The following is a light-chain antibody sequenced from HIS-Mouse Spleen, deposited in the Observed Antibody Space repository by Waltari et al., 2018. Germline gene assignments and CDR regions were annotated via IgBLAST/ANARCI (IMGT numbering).Light chain of an antibody. Sequence: SYELTQPPSVSVSPGQTARITCSGDALPKKYAYWYQQKSGPAPVLVIYEDSKRPSGMRERFVGSSEGPMATLTISGAQVEDEADYYWYSTDSSCNHRVFGGGTKLTVL. J-gene: IGLJ2*01. CDR3: YSTDSSCNHRV. CDR2: EDS. CDR1: ALPKKY. V-gene: IGLV3-10*01.